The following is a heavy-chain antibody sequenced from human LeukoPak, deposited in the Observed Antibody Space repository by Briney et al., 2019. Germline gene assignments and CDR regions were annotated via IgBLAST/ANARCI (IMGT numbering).Heavy chain of an antibody. Sequence: PGGSLRLSCAASGFTFSTYDMSWVRQAPGKGLEWVSAISGSGGSTYYADSVKGRFTISRDNSKNTLYLQMNSLTAEDTAVYYNAEPMICYYNRYSYGIDGWGQGTTVTAS. J-gene: IGHJ6*01. V-gene: IGHV3-23*01. CDR1: GFTFSTYD. CDR2: ISGSGGST. CDR3: AEPMICYYNRYSYGIDG. D-gene: IGHD3-22*01.